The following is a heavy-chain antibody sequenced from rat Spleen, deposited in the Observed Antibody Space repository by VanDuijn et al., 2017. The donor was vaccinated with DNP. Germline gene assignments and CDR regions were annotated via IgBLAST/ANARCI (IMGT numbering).Heavy chain of an antibody. J-gene: IGHJ1*01. D-gene: IGHD4-4*01. V-gene: IGHV5-58*01. CDR2: IPSRGGNT. CDR1: GFTFSGYW. Sequence: EVQLVETGGGLVQPGRSLKLSCVASGFTFSGYWMFWIRQAPGRGLEWVASIPSRGGNTYYPDSVKGRFTISRDNAKNTLYLQMNSLRSEDTATYYCARGSGTYYWYFDFWGPGTMVTVSS. CDR3: ARGSGTYYWYFDF.